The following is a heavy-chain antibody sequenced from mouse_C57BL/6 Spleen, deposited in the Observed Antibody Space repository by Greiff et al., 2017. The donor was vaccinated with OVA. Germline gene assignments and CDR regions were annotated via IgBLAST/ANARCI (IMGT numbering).Heavy chain of an antibody. V-gene: IGHV1-76*01. Sequence: VQLQQSGAELVRPGASVKLSCKASGYTFTDYYINWVKQRPGQGLEWIARIYPGSGNTYYNEKFKGKATLTAERSSSTAYMQLSSLASEDSAVYFWARREVFDYWGQGTTLTVSS. CDR2: IYPGSGNT. J-gene: IGHJ2*01. CDR3: ARREVFDY. CDR1: GYTFTDYY. D-gene: IGHD2-14*01.